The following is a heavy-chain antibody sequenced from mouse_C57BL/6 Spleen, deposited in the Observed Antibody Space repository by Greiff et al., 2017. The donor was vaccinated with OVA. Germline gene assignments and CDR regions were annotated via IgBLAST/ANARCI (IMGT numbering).Heavy chain of an antibody. J-gene: IGHJ3*01. CDR1: GFTFSDYG. V-gene: IGHV5-17*01. CDR2: ISSGSSTI. CDR3: GRPLYFAY. Sequence: DVMLVESGGGLVKPGGSLKLSCAASGFTFSDYGMHWVRQAPEKGLEWVAYISSGSSTIYYADTVKGRYTISRDNAKNTLFLKMTSLRSEDTAMYYCGRPLYFAYWGQGTQVTVSA.